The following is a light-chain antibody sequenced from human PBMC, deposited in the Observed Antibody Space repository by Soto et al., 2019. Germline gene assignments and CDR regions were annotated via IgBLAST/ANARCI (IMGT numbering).Light chain of an antibody. CDR3: QQYNSYSRT. CDR2: DAS. J-gene: IGKJ2*01. Sequence: DIPMTQSPSTLSASVGDRVTITCRASQSISSWLAWYQQKPGKAPKLLIYDASSLESGVPSRFSGSGSGTEFTLTISSLQTDDFATYYCQQYNSYSRTFGQGTKLEIK. CDR1: QSISSW. V-gene: IGKV1-5*01.